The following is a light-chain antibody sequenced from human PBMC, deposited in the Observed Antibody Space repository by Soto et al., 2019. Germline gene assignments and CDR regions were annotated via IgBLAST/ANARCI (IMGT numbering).Light chain of an antibody. CDR3: QQRSDWPWT. Sequence: PGQRGTLSCRASESVTNYLAWYHQKPGQAPRLLVYDVSNRATGIPARFSGGGSGTDFTLTISNLEPEDFAVYYCQQRSDWPWTFGQGTKVDIK. V-gene: IGKV3-11*01. CDR2: DVS. CDR1: ESVTNY. J-gene: IGKJ1*01.